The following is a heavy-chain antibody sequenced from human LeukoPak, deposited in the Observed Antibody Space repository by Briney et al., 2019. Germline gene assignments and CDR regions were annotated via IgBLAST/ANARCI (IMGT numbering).Heavy chain of an antibody. CDR1: GYTFTNYG. Sequence: ASVKVSCKASGYTFTNYGISWVRQAPGQGLEWMGWISAYNGNTNYAQKLQGRVTMTTDTSTSTAYMELRSLRSDDTAVYCCGVHIVATGAYYYYGMDVWGQGTTVTVSS. D-gene: IGHD5-12*01. CDR2: ISAYNGNT. V-gene: IGHV1-18*01. J-gene: IGHJ6*02. CDR3: GVHIVATGAYYYYGMDV.